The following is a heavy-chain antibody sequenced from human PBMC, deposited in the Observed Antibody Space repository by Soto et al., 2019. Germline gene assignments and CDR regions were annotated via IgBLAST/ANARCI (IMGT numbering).Heavy chain of an antibody. CDR2: IYTSGVT. CDR3: ARGGSGSYRFDY. CDR1: GGSISNYY. Sequence: QVQLQESGPGLVKPSETLSLTCTVSGGSISNYYWIWIRQPAGKGLEWIGDIYTSGVTNYNPSLKSRDTMSVDTSKNQFSLKLSSVTAADTAVYFCARGGSGSYRFDYWGQGTLVTVSS. J-gene: IGHJ4*02. D-gene: IGHD3-10*01. V-gene: IGHV4-4*07.